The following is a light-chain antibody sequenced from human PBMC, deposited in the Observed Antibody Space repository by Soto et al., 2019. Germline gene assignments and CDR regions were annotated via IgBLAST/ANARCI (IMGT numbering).Light chain of an antibody. CDR3: QQRGNWPPVT. J-gene: IGKJ3*01. V-gene: IGKV3-11*01. CDR2: DAS. Sequence: EIVLTQSPATLSLSPGERATLSCRASQSVSNYLAWYQQKPGQAPRLLINDASNRATGIPARFSGSGSGTDFTLTISSLEPEDFAVYYCQQRGNWPPVTFGPGTKVDIK. CDR1: QSVSNY.